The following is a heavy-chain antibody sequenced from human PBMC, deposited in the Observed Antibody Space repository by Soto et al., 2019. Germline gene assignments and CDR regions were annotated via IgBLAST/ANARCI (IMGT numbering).Heavy chain of an antibody. J-gene: IGHJ6*02. CDR3: ARDRWRAKPSRSSVAYYYAMDV. CDR2: ISSSSSYI. CDR1: GFTFSSYS. V-gene: IGHV3-21*01. Sequence: GGSLRLSCAASGFTFSSYSMNWVRQAPGKGLEWVSSISSSSSYIYYADSVKGRFTISGDNAKNSLYLQMNSLRAEDTAVYYCARDRWRAKPSRSSVAYYYAMDVWAPGSTVTVSS. D-gene: IGHD6-6*01.